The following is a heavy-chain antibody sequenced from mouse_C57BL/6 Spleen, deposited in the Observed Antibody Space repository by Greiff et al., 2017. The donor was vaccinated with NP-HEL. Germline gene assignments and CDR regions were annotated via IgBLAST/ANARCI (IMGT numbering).Heavy chain of an antibody. CDR3: ARRDCYDYFDY. Sequence: QVQLQQPGAELVQPGASVRMSCKASGYTFTGYWITWVKQRPGQGLEWIGDICPGSGSTNYNEKFKSKATLTIDTSSSTAYMQLSSLTAEDSAVYYCARRDCYDYFDYWGQGTTLTVSS. CDR1: GYTFTGYW. CDR2: ICPGSGST. J-gene: IGHJ2*01. V-gene: IGHV1-55*01. D-gene: IGHD2-3*01.